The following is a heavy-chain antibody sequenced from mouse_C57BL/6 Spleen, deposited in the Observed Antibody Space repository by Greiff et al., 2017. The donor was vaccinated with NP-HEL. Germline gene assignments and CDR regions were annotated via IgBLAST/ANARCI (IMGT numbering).Heavy chain of an antibody. V-gene: IGHV1-50*01. J-gene: IGHJ3*01. CDR1: GYTFTSYW. CDR2: IDPSDSYT. CDR3: ARREFAH. Sequence: QVQLQQPGAELVKPGASVKLSCKASGYTFTSYWMQWVKQRPGQGLEWIGEIDPSDSYTNYNQKFKGKATLTVDTSSSTAYMQLSSLTSEDSAVYYCARREFAHWGQGTLVTVSA.